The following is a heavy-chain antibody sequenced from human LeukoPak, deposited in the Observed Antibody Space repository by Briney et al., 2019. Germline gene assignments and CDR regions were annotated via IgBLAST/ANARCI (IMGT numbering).Heavy chain of an antibody. CDR2: INQDGSET. V-gene: IGHV3-7*01. Sequence: PGGSLRLSCAASGFTFTTYWMSWVRQAPGRGLEWVANINQDGSETKYVDSVRGRFTISRDNAKNSLYLQMNSLRAGDTAVYYCARLGYSGYSDLAYWGQGTLVTVSS. J-gene: IGHJ4*02. CDR3: ARLGYSGYSDLAY. D-gene: IGHD5-12*01. CDR1: GFTFTTYW.